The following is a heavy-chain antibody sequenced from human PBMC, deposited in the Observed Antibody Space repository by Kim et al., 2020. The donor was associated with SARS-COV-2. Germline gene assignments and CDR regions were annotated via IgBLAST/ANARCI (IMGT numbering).Heavy chain of an antibody. CDR2: INAASGNT. J-gene: IGHJ4*02. CDR1: GYTFTGYT. D-gene: IGHD3-10*01. CDR3: AREGTYYGSGNYYDAKYYFDY. Sequence: ASVKVSCKASGYTFTGYTMHWVRQAPGQRLEWMGWINAASGNTKYSQKFQDRVTITRDTSASTAYMDLSSLRSEDTAIYYCAREGTYYGSGNYYDAKYYFDYWGQGTLVTVSS. V-gene: IGHV1-3*01.